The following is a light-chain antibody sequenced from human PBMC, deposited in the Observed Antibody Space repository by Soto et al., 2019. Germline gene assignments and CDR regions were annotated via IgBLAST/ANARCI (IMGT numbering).Light chain of an antibody. CDR1: QSVSSSY. CDR3: QQYGISPYT. J-gene: IGKJ2*01. Sequence: EIVLTQSPVTLSLSPGERATLSCRASQSVSSSYLAWYQQKPGQAPRVLIYGASSRATGIPDRFSGSGSGTDFSLTISRLEPEDFAVYYCQQYGISPYTFGQGTKLDIK. CDR2: GAS. V-gene: IGKV3-20*01.